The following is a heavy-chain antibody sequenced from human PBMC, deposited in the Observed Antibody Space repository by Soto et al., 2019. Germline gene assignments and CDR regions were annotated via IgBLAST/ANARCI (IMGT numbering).Heavy chain of an antibody. CDR2: ISAYNGNT. Sequence: GASVKVSCKASGYTFTSYGISCVRQAPGQGLEWMGWISAYNGNTNYAQKLQGRVTMTTDTSTSTAYMELRSLRSDDTAVYYCARAQYSSGWSYFDYWGQGTLVTVSS. D-gene: IGHD6-19*01. V-gene: IGHV1-18*04. J-gene: IGHJ4*02. CDR1: GYTFTSYG. CDR3: ARAQYSSGWSYFDY.